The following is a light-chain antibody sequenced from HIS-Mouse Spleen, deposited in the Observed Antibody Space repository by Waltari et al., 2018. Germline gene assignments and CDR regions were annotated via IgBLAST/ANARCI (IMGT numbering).Light chain of an antibody. J-gene: IGLJ3*02. V-gene: IGLV2-14*03. CDR1: SRDVGGYNY. CDR2: DVS. CDR3: SSYTSSSTLV. Sequence: QSALTQPASVSGSPGQSTTIPCTGPSRDVGGYNYVSWYQQHPRKAPKLMIYDVSNQPSGVSNRFSGSKSGNTASLTISGLQAEDEADYYCSSYTSSSTLVFGGGTKLTVL.